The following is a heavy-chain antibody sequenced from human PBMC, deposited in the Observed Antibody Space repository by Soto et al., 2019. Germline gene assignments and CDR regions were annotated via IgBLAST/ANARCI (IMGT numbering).Heavy chain of an antibody. J-gene: IGHJ6*02. V-gene: IGHV3-30-3*01. CDR3: ARDRWEQYYYYGMDV. CDR2: ISYDGSNK. Sequence: PGGSLRLSCAASGFTFSSYAMHWVRQAPGKGLEWVAVISYDGSNKYYADSVKGRFTISRDNSKSTLYLQMNSLRAEDTAVYYCARDRWEQYYYYGMDVWGQGTTVTVSS. CDR1: GFTFSSYA. D-gene: IGHD1-26*01.